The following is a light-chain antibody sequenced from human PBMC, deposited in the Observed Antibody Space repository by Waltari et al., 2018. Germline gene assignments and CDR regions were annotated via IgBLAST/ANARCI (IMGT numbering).Light chain of an antibody. J-gene: IGKJ2*01. V-gene: IGKV1-39*01. CDR2: TAS. CDR3: QQYRDWYS. CDR1: QTVSRY. Sequence: DINMTQSPSSLSASVGDTVTITCRASQTVSRYLNWYQQRPGEAPNLLIYTASNLQSGVPSRFSGSGSGTDFTLTINGLQYEDFALYVCQQYRDWYSFGQGTKLEIK.